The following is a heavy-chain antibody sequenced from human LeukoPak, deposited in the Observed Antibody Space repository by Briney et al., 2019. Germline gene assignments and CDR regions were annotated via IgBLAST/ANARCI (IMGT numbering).Heavy chain of an antibody. J-gene: IGHJ4*02. Sequence: PGGSLRLSCAASGLTFSNYAMTWVRQAPGMGLEWVSSISGSGSSSYYADSAKGRFTVSRDNSKNTLHLQMNSLRAEDTAVYYCAKDFLYNVVDYWGQGTLVAVSS. CDR2: ISGSGSSS. V-gene: IGHV3-23*01. CDR1: GLTFSNYA. CDR3: AKDFLYNVVDY. D-gene: IGHD3-10*01.